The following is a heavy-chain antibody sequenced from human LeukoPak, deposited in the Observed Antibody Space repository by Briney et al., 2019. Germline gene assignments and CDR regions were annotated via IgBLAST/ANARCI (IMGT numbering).Heavy chain of an antibody. CDR2: ISGSGGST. V-gene: IGHV3-23*01. D-gene: IGHD3-16*02. CDR1: GFTFSSYA. Sequence: GGSLRLSCEASGFTFSSYAMSWVRQAPGKGLEWVSAISGSGGSTYYADSVKGRFTISRDNSKNTLYLQMNSLRAEDTAVYYCAKGPTSIWGSYRFDYWGQGTLVTVSS. J-gene: IGHJ4*02. CDR3: AKGPTSIWGSYRFDY.